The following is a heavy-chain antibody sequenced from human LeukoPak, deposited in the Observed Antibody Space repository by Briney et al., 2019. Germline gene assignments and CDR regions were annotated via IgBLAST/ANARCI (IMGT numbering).Heavy chain of an antibody. CDR3: AKDIGYSDWALDY. Sequence: PGGSLRLSCAASGFTFSSYAMSWVRQAPRKGLEWVSSIGGGGTYTYYADSVKGRFTISRNNFKNTLYLQMNSLRAEDTAVYFCAKDIGYSDWALDYWGRGTLVTVSS. D-gene: IGHD6-13*01. V-gene: IGHV3-23*01. J-gene: IGHJ4*02. CDR1: GFTFSSYA. CDR2: IGGGGTYT.